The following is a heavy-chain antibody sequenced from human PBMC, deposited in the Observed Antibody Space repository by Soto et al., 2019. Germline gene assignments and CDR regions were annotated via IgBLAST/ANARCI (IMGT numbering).Heavy chain of an antibody. D-gene: IGHD1-1*01. CDR1: GGSISRGDYY. V-gene: IGHV4-30-4*01. Sequence: SETLSLTCTVSGGSISRGDYYWSWIRQPPGKGLEWIGYIYYSGSTYHNPALKSRVSMTVDTSRNQFSLNLPSVTASDTAVYYCARLAGGYNGYFDYWGQGTLVTVSS. CDR3: ARLAGGYNGYFDY. CDR2: IYYSGST. J-gene: IGHJ4*02.